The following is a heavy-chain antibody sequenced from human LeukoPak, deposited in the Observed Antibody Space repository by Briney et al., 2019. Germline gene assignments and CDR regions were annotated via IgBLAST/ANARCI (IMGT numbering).Heavy chain of an antibody. V-gene: IGHV4-59*01. D-gene: IGHD5-12*01. Sequence: PSETLSLTCTVSGGSISSYYWSWIRQPPGKGLEWIGYIYYSGSTNYNPSLKSRVTISVDTSKNQFSLKLSSVTAADTAVYYCASMATIELIDYWGQGTLVTVSS. CDR3: ASMATIELIDY. CDR2: IYYSGST. CDR1: GGSISSYY. J-gene: IGHJ4*02.